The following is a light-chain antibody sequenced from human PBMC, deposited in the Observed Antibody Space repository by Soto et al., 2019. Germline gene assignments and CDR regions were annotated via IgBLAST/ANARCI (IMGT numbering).Light chain of an antibody. CDR1: QSVSSY. J-gene: IGKJ5*01. CDR3: QHRSNWPPIT. CDR2: DAS. Sequence: EIVLTQSPATVSLSPGERATLSCRASQSVSSYLAWYKQKPGQAPRLRIYDASNRATGIPARFSGSGSGTDFTLTIRNPEPNDVPVSYCQHRSNWPPITFGQGTRLEIK. V-gene: IGKV3-11*01.